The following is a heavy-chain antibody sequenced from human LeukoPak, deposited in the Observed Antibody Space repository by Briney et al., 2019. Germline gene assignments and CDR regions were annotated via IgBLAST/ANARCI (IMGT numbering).Heavy chain of an antibody. V-gene: IGHV3-23*01. CDR2: ITGDGTTT. CDR1: GLTFSSYG. J-gene: IGHJ4*02. Sequence: QAGGSLRLSCEASGLTFSSYGMSWVRQAPGKGLQWVSAITGDGTTTYYADSVKGRFTNPRDNSKNMLYLQMSSLRAEDTAVYYCAKMQGYFDYWGQGTLVPVSS. CDR3: AKMQGYFDY.